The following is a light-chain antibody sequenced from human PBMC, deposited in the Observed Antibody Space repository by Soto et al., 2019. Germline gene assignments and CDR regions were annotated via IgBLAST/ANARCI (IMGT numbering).Light chain of an antibody. J-gene: IGKJ4*01. CDR3: QQLISYPLT. Sequence: DIQLTQSPSFLSASVGDRVTITCRASQGISSSLAWYQQKPGKAPKLLIYAASTLQSGVPSRFSGSGSGTEFTLTSSSLQREDFATYYCQQLISYPLTFGGGTKVEIK. CDR1: QGISSS. CDR2: AAS. V-gene: IGKV1-9*01.